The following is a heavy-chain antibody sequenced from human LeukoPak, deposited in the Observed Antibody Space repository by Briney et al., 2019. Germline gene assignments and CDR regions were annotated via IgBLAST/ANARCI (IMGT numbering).Heavy chain of an antibody. CDR2: INPNSGGT. D-gene: IGHD3-10*01. V-gene: IGHV1-2*02. CDR3: ARGVAERQLWFGDSNWFDP. Sequence: ASVKVSCKASGYTFTGYYMHWVRQAPGQGLEWMGWINPNSGGTNYAQKFQGRVTMTRDTSISTAYMELSRLRSGDTAVYYCARGVAERQLWFGDSNWFDPWGQGTLVTVSS. J-gene: IGHJ5*02. CDR1: GYTFTGYY.